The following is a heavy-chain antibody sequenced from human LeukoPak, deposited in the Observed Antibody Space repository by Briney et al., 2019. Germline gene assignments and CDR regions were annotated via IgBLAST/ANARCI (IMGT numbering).Heavy chain of an antibody. CDR2: IYYSGNA. CDR3: ARGRSW. Sequence: PSETLSLTCTVSGASINNYYWSWIRQPPGKGLEWIGCIYYSGNANYNPSLKSRVTISVDTSKNQFSLKLSSVTAADTAVYYCARGRSWWGQGTLVTVSS. J-gene: IGHJ4*02. CDR1: GASINNYY. V-gene: IGHV4-59*08.